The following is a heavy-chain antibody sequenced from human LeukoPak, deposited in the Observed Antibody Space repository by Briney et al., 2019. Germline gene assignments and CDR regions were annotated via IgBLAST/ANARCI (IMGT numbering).Heavy chain of an antibody. CDR2: ITTSSTYI. Sequence: PGGSLRLSCAASGFTFSSYNMSWVRQAPGKGLEWVSSITTSSTYISYADSVKGRFTISRDNAKNSLYLQMNSLRAEDTAVYYCARGKYSSGWFDYWGQGTLVTVSS. J-gene: IGHJ4*02. CDR3: ARGKYSSGWFDY. V-gene: IGHV3-21*01. D-gene: IGHD6-19*01. CDR1: GFTFSSYN.